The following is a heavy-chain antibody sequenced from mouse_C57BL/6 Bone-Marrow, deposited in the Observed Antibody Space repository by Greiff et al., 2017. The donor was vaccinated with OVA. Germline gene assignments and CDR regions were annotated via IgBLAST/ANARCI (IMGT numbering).Heavy chain of an antibody. Sequence: QVQLQQPGAELVKPGASVKLSCKASGDTFNSYWMHWVKQRPGQGLEWSGMIHPNSGSTNYNEKFKSKATLTLDKSSRPAYMQLRSLTSEDSAVSYCASYPAWFAYWGPGTLVTVSA. CDR2: IHPNSGST. CDR1: GDTFNSYW. D-gene: IGHD5-5*01. V-gene: IGHV1-64*01. CDR3: ASYPAWFAY. J-gene: IGHJ3*01.